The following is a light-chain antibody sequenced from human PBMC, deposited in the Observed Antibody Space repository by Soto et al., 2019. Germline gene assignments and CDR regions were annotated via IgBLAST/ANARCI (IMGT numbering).Light chain of an antibody. CDR3: QQYNSFST. Sequence: DIQMTQSPSNLSASVGDRVTITCRASQSISSWLAWYQQKPGKAPKLLIYKASSLESGVPSRFSGSGSGTEFTLTISSLQPDDFATYYCQQYNSFSTVGQVTKVAIK. V-gene: IGKV1-5*03. CDR2: KAS. CDR1: QSISSW. J-gene: IGKJ1*01.